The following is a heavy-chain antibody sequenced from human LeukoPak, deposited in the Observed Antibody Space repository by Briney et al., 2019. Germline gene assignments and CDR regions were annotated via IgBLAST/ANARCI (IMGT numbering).Heavy chain of an antibody. Sequence: GGSLRLSCAASGFTVSSNYMSWVRQAPGKGLEWVSVIYSGGSTYYADSVKGRFTISRDNSKNTLYLQMNSLRAEDTAVYYCARWETCGDYDLCDAFDIWGQGTMVTVSS. J-gene: IGHJ3*02. D-gene: IGHD4-17*01. V-gene: IGHV3-66*01. CDR2: IYSGGST. CDR3: ARWETCGDYDLCDAFDI. CDR1: GFTVSSNY.